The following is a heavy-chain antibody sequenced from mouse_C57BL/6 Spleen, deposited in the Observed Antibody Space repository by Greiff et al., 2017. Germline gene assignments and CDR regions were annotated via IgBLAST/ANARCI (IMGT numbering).Heavy chain of an antibody. V-gene: IGHV1-52*01. CDR1: GYTFTSYW. CDR2: IDPSDSEP. D-gene: IGHD3-2*02. CDR3: AGAAQATGAMDD. J-gene: IGHJ4*01. Sequence: QVQLQQPGAELVRPGSSVKLSCKASGYTFTSYWMHWVKQRPIQGLEWIGNIDPSDSEPHYNQKFKDKATLTVDKSSSTAYMQLSSLTSEDSAVYYCAGAAQATGAMDDWGQGTSVTVSA.